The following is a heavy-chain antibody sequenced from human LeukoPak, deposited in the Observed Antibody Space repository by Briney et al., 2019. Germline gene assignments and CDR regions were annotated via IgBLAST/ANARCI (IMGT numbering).Heavy chain of an antibody. CDR3: AKAVGYYYYYGMDV. V-gene: IGHV3-23*01. CDR2: ISGSGGST. Sequence: GGSLRLSCAASGFTFSSYAMHWVRQAPGKGLEWISAISGSGGSTYYADSVKGRFTISRDNSKNTLYLQMNSLRAEDTAVYYCAKAVGYYYYYGMDVWGQGTTVTVSS. J-gene: IGHJ6*02. D-gene: IGHD1-26*01. CDR1: GFTFSSYA.